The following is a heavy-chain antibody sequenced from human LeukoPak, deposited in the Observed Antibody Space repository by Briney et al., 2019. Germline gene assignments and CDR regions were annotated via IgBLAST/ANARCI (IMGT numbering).Heavy chain of an antibody. V-gene: IGHV4-30-4*01. D-gene: IGHD3-22*01. CDR2: IYYSGST. CDR1: GGSISSGDYY. J-gene: IGHJ4*02. CDR3: ARADDSSGFPAYFDY. Sequence: SETLSLTCTVSGGSISSGDYYWSWIRQPPGKGLEWIGYIYYSGSTYYNSSLKSRVTISVDTSKNQFSLKLSSVTAADTAVYYCARADDSSGFPAYFDYWGQGTLVTASS.